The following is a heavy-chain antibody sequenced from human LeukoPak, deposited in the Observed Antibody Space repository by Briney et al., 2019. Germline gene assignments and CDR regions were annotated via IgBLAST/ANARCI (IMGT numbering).Heavy chain of an antibody. J-gene: IGHJ4*02. D-gene: IGHD5-12*01. V-gene: IGHV1-69*05. CDR2: IVPIFGTT. CDR1: GGTFNIYA. CDR3: ATVGDSGYDG. Sequence: ASVKVSCKASGGTFNIYAITWVRQVPGQGLEWMGGIVPIFGTTNYAQKFQGRVTITTDESTSSAYMELSSLRSEDTAVYYCATVGDSGYDGWGQGTLVTVSS.